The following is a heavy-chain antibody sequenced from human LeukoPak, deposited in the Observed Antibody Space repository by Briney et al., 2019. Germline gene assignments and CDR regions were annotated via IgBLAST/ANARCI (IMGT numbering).Heavy chain of an antibody. CDR3: AGGGKLLFFDY. CDR1: GFTFSSYS. Sequence: GESLRLSCSASGFTFSSYSMNCVRQAPGKGLEGVSYISSSSSTIYYGGSVKGRFTITRENAKNSVYLQMSSLRAEDTAVYYCAGGGKLLFFDYWGQGTLVTVSS. D-gene: IGHD2-15*01. CDR2: ISSSSSTI. J-gene: IGHJ4*02. V-gene: IGHV3-48*01.